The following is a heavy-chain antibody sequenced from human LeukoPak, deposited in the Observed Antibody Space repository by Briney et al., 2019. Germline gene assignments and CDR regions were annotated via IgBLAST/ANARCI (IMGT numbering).Heavy chain of an antibody. Sequence: GGSLRLSCVGSGFTFSSCWMTWVRQAPGKGLEWVANIKDDGSEKYSVDSVKGRFTISRDNAKNLLYLQMSSLRADDTAIYYCAKGRSGWYEGLDYWGQGILVTVSS. V-gene: IGHV3-7*03. CDR1: GFTFSSCW. CDR3: AKGRSGWYEGLDY. CDR2: IKDDGSEK. J-gene: IGHJ4*02. D-gene: IGHD6-19*01.